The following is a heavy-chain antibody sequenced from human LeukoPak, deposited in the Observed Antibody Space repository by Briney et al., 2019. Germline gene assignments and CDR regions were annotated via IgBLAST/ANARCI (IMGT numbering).Heavy chain of an antibody. CDR1: GFNFHDHA. J-gene: IGHJ4*02. D-gene: IGHD6-19*01. Sequence: GGSLRLSCAASGFNFHDHAMSWFRQAPGKGPEWVSTIHWNVDTTTYADSVKGRFTISRDNAKSSLYLQMSSLRAEDTAFYYGARDRVAMAGKAYFDYWGQGTLVTVSS. V-gene: IGHV3-20*04. CDR2: IHWNVDTT. CDR3: ARDRVAMAGKAYFDY.